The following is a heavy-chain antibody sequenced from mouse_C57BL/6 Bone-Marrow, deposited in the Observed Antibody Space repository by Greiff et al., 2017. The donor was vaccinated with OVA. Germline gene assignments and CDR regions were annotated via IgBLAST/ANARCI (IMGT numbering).Heavy chain of an antibody. Sequence: VQLQQSGTVLARPGASVKMSCKTSGYTFTSYWMHWVKQRPGQGLEWIGAIYPGNSDTSYNQKFKGKAKLTAVTSASTAYMELSSLTNEDSAVYYGTRDGAYGSKYYFDYWGQGTTLTVSS. D-gene: IGHD1-1*01. V-gene: IGHV1-5*01. CDR1: GYTFTSYW. CDR3: TRDGAYGSKYYFDY. CDR2: IYPGNSDT. J-gene: IGHJ2*01.